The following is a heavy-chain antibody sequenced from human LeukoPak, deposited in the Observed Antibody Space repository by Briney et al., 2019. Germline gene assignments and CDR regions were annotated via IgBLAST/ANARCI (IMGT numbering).Heavy chain of an antibody. CDR1: GYTFTSYD. Sequence: SVKVSCKASGYTFTSYDINWVRQANGQGLEWVGGFIPIFGTTKFAQKFQDRVTFTADETTGTAYMELNSLTSADTAVYYCARVFSVTTWKFIWFDPWGQGTLVTVSS. J-gene: IGHJ5*01. V-gene: IGHV1-69*13. CDR3: ARVFSVTTWKFIWFDP. CDR2: FIPIFGTT. D-gene: IGHD4-17*01.